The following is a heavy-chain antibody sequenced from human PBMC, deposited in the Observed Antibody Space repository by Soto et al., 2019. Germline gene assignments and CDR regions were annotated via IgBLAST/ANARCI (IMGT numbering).Heavy chain of an antibody. J-gene: IGHJ4*02. D-gene: IGHD5-12*01. CDR3: AKDFVRWLRVPHDY. Sequence: GGSLRLSCAASGFTFSSYAMSWVRQAPGKGLEWVSAISGSGGSTYYADSVKGRFTISRDNSKNTLYLQMNSLRAEDTAVYYCAKDFVRWLRVPHDYWGQGTLVTVSS. CDR1: GFTFSSYA. V-gene: IGHV3-23*01. CDR2: ISGSGGST.